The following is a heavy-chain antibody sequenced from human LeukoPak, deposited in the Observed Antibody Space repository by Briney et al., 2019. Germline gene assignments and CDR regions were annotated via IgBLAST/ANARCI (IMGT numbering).Heavy chain of an antibody. J-gene: IGHJ6*03. Sequence: SETLSLTCAVYGGSFSGYYWSWIRQSPGKGLEWIGEINHSGSTNYNPSLKSRDTMSVDTPKNQFSLKLNSVTAADTAVYYCARGGVRRYYYYMDVWGKGTTVTVSS. V-gene: IGHV4-34*01. CDR1: GGSFSGYY. CDR3: ARGGVRRYYYYMDV. CDR2: INHSGST. D-gene: IGHD3-10*01.